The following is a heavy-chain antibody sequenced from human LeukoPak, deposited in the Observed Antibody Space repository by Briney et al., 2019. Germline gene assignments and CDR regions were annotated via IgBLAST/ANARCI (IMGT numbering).Heavy chain of an antibody. D-gene: IGHD3-22*01. J-gene: IGHJ4*02. CDR1: GGSISSYY. CDR2: IYYSGST. CDR3: AGTGSHYYDSSGYYIFDY. V-gene: IGHV4-59*08. Sequence: SETLSLTCTVSGGSISSYYWSWIRQPPGKGLEWIGYIYYSGSTNYNPSLKSRVTISVDTSKNQFSLKLSSVTAADTAVYYCAGTGSHYYDSSGYYIFDYWGQGTLVTVSS.